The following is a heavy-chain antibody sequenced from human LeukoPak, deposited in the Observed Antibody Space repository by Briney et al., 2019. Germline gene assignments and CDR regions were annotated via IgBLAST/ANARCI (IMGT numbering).Heavy chain of an antibody. V-gene: IGHV1-69*13. J-gene: IGHJ4*02. CDR1: GGTFSSYA. CDR2: IIPIFGTA. CDR3: ARGNMPTIFGVVSAIDY. D-gene: IGHD3-3*01. Sequence: SVKVSCKASGGTFSSYAISWVRQAPGQGLEWMGGIIPIFGTANYAQKFQGRVTITADESTSTAYMELSSLRSEDTAVYYCARGNMPTIFGVVSAIDYWGQGTLVTVSS.